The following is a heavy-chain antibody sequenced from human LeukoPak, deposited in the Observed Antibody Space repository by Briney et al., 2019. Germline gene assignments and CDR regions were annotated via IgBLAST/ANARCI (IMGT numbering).Heavy chain of an antibody. V-gene: IGHV4-30-4*07. Sequence: KPSETLSLTCAVSGASISNRDYSWSWIRQPPGKGLEWIGYIYYSGSTYYNPSLKSRVTISIDMSNNQFSLKLTSVTAADTAVYYYARGLAPNGGRDYWGQGTLVTVSS. D-gene: IGHD4-23*01. CDR3: ARGLAPNGGRDY. CDR2: IYYSGST. J-gene: IGHJ4*02. CDR1: GASISNRDYS.